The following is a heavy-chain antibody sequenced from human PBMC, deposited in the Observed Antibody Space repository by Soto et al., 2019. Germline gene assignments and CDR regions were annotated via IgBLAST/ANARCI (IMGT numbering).Heavy chain of an antibody. V-gene: IGHV1-69*12. CDR1: GGAFSDYA. D-gene: IGHD2-15*01. CDR3: ASWLKGPDIGNYSSGMDV. CDR2: IMPIFRAP. J-gene: IGHJ6*02. Sequence: QVQLVQSGAEVKKPGSSVKVSCKASGGAFSDYAFSWVRQAPGQGLEWLGGIMPIFRAPDYAQKFQGRVTSTADEVTRTGYMEMNSLRSEDTAVYYCASWLKGPDIGNYSSGMDVWGQGTTVTVS.